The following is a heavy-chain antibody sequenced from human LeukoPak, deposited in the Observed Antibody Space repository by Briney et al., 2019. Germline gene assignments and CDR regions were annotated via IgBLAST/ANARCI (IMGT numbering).Heavy chain of an antibody. CDR1: GGSFSGYY. CDR2: INHSGST. J-gene: IGHJ4*02. D-gene: IGHD5-24*01. CDR3: ARGFGRWLQLKPFDY. V-gene: IGHV4-34*01. Sequence: NRSETLSLTCAVYGGSFSGYYWSWIRQPPGKGLEWIGEINHSGSTNYNPSLKNRVTISVDTSKDQFSPKLSSVTAADTAVYYCARGFGRWLQLKPFDYWGQGTLVTVSS.